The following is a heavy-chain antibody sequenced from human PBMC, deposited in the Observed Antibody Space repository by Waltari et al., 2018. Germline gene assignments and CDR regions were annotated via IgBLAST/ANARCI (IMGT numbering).Heavy chain of an antibody. CDR1: GYTFTDYY. CDR2: INLNSGAA. CDR3: AKVSKTTTGPGT. D-gene: IGHD1-1*01. Sequence: HVHLVQSGAEVKKPGASVKVSCKASGYTFTDYYIHWVRQAPGQGLECMGWINLNSGAANYAQSFQGRVTLTRDTSINTVYMELSRLRSDDTAVYYCAKVSKTTTGPGTWGQGTLITVSS. J-gene: IGHJ5*02. V-gene: IGHV1-2*02.